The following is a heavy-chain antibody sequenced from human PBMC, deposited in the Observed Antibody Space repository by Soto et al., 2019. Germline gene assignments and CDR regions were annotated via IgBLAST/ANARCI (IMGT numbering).Heavy chain of an antibody. CDR3: VKGRSGYDFDY. V-gene: IGHV3-23*01. J-gene: IGHJ4*02. Sequence: GGSLRLSCAASGFTFSSYVMSWVRQAPGKGLEWVSAISGSGSGTYYADYVKGRFTISRDNSKNTLYVQMNSLRAEDTAVYYCVKGRSGYDFDYWGQGTLVTVSS. CDR2: ISGSGSGT. D-gene: IGHD5-12*01. CDR1: GFTFSSYV.